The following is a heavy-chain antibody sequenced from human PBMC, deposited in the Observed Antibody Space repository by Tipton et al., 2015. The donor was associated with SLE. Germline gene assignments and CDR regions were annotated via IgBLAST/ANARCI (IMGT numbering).Heavy chain of an antibody. J-gene: IGHJ3*02. CDR1: GYPVPTFA. Sequence: SLRLSCAASGYPVPTFAMHWVRQAPGKGLGWVAVTSYDETGKYFADSVKGRFTISRDESKNTMYLQMNSLRAEDTAVYYCTDHVAFDIWGQGTSVTVSS. V-gene: IGHV3-30*04. CDR2: TSYDETGK. CDR3: TDHVAFDI.